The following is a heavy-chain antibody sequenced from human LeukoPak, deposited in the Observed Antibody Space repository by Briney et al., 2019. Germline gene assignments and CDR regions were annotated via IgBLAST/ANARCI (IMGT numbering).Heavy chain of an antibody. D-gene: IGHD3-9*01. CDR1: GYTFTSYG. J-gene: IGHJ4*02. V-gene: IGHV1-18*01. CDR2: ISAYNGNT. CDR3: ARDPIDDILTGYFPSEGFDY. Sequence: ASVKVSCKASGYTFTSYGISWVRQAPGQGLEWMGWISAYNGNTNYAQKLQGRVTMTTDTSTSTAYMELSSLRSEDTAVYYCARDPIDDILTGYFPSEGFDYWGQGTLVTVSS.